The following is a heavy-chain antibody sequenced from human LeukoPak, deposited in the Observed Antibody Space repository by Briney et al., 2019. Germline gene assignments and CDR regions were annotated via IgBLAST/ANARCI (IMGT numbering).Heavy chain of an antibody. CDR1: GFSFSDYY. CDR3: ARSWNDVLDY. CDR2: ISSGSTTK. V-gene: IGHV3-11*01. J-gene: IGHJ4*02. Sequence: PGGSLRLSCGASGFSFSDYYMSWIRQPPGKGLEWVSYISSGSTTKYYADSVQGRFTISRDNAKNSLYLQINSLRAEDTAVYYCARSWNDVLDYWGQGTLVAVSS. D-gene: IGHD1-1*01.